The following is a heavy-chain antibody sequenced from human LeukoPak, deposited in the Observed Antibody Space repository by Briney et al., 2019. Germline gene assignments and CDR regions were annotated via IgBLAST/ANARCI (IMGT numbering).Heavy chain of an antibody. CDR1: GYTFSSYG. J-gene: IGHJ5*02. CDR3: ARDDYGEPGWFDP. V-gene: IGHV1-18*01. Sequence: ASVKVSCKASGYTFSSYGISWVRQAPGQGLEWMGWISAYDGNTNYAQKVQDRVTLTIDSSTNTAYMELRSLRSDDTAVYYCARDDYGEPGWFDPWGQGTLVTVSS. D-gene: IGHD4-17*01. CDR2: ISAYDGNT.